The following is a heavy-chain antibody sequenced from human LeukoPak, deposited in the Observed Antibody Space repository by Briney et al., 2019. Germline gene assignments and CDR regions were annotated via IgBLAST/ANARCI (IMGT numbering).Heavy chain of an antibody. V-gene: IGHV1-24*01. CDR2: FDPEDGET. CDR1: GYTLTELS. CDR3: ATVGMSTDAFDI. J-gene: IGHJ3*02. D-gene: IGHD5/OR15-5a*01. Sequence: AAVKVSCKVSGYTLTELSMHWVRRAPGKGLEWMGGFDPEDGETIYAQKFQGRVTMTEDTSTDTAYMELSSRRSGDTPVYYCATVGMSTDAFDIWGPGTMVTVSS.